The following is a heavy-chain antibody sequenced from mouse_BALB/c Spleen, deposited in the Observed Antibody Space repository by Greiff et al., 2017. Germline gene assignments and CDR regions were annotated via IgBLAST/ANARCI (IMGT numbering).Heavy chain of an antibody. D-gene: IGHD2-10*01. CDR2: ISSGGSYT. CDR3: AAYYGKAWFAY. CDR1: GFTFSSYA. Sequence: EVKLMESGGGLVKPGGSLKLSCAASGFTFSSYAMSWVRQSPEKRLEWVAEISSGGSYTYYPDTVTGRFTISRDNAKNTLYLEMSSLRSEDTAMYYCAAYYGKAWFAYWGQGTLVTVSA. V-gene: IGHV5-9-4*01. J-gene: IGHJ3*01.